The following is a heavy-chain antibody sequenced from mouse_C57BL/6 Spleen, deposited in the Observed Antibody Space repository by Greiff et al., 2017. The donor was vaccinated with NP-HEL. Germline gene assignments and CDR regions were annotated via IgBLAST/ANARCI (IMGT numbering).Heavy chain of an antibody. CDR2: IYPGDGDT. D-gene: IGHD4-1*02. V-gene: IGHV1-82*01. CDR1: GYAFSSSW. Sequence: PLQHSRREMVKPGASVKISCKASGYAFSSSWMNWVKQRPGKGLEWIGRIYPGDGDTNYNGKFKGKATLTADKSSSTAYMQLSSLTSEDSAVYFCARATGTDYWGQGTTLTVSS. CDR3: ARATGTDY. J-gene: IGHJ2*01.